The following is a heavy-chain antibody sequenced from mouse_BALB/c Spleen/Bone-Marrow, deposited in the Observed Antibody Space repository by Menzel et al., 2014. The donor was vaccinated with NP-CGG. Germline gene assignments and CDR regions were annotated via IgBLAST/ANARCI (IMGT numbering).Heavy chain of an antibody. V-gene: IGHV3-2*02. Sequence: EVMLVESGPGLVKPSQSLSLTCIVTGYSITRDYAWNWIRQFPGNKLDWMGYISYSGSTTYNPSLGSRVSITRDTSKNQFFLQLNSVTTEDTATYYCARSSSYDYDVGFAYWGQGTLVTVSA. CDR1: GYSITRDYA. CDR3: ARSSSYDYDVGFAY. CDR2: ISYSGST. J-gene: IGHJ3*01. D-gene: IGHD2-4*01.